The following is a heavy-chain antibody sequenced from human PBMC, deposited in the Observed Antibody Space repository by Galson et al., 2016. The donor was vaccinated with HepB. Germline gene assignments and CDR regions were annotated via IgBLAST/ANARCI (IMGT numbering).Heavy chain of an antibody. CDR1: GGTFDTYA. Sequence: SVKVSCKASGGTFDTYAFNWVRHAPGQGLEWMGGIIPLLDKPEYAQKFQGRVTITAHKSMTTVYMEMSSLRSEDTAVYYCARVRSTSEHVFDYWGQGTLVTVSS. J-gene: IGHJ4*02. D-gene: IGHD2-2*01. CDR3: ARVRSTSEHVFDY. CDR2: IIPLLDKP. V-gene: IGHV1-69*10.